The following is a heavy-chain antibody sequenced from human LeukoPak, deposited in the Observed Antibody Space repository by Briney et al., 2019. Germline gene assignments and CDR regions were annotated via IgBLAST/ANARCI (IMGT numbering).Heavy chain of an antibody. CDR1: GFTFSTYS. Sequence: PGGSLRLSCAASGFTFSTYSMNWVRQAPGKGLEWVSSISSVSSFKYYAGSVKGRFTISRDNAKNSQLLQMNSLRGEDMAVYYCARESTGYFYWGQGTLVTVSS. J-gene: IGHJ4*02. CDR3: ARESTGYFY. D-gene: IGHD3-22*01. V-gene: IGHV3-21*01. CDR2: ISSVSSFK.